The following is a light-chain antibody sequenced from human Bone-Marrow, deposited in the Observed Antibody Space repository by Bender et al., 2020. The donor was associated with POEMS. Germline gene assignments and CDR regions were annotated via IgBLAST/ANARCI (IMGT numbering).Light chain of an antibody. CDR2: DVT. Sequence: QSALTQPASVSGSPGQSITISCTGTSSDVGSYNLVSWYQQHPGKAPKLMIYDVTKRPSGVSNRFSGSKSGNTASLTISGLQTEDEADYYCCSYTGTSDVFGGGTKLTVL. CDR3: CSYTGTSDV. V-gene: IGLV2-23*02. J-gene: IGLJ3*02. CDR1: SSDVGSYNL.